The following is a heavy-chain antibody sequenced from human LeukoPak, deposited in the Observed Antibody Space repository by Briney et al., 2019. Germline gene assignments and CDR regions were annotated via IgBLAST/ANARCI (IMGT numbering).Heavy chain of an antibody. CDR2: TSSSDAGT. V-gene: IGHV3-23*01. J-gene: IGHJ4*02. Sequence: GGSLRPSCAASGFTLSTYAMSWVRQTPGKGLEWVAATSSSDAGTYHADSVRGRFTISRDNSKNTLYLQMNSLRAEDAAVYFCAKAPVTSCRGAYCYPFDSWGQGTLVTVSS. CDR1: GFTLSTYA. CDR3: AKAPVTSCRGAYCYPFDS. D-gene: IGHD2-21*01.